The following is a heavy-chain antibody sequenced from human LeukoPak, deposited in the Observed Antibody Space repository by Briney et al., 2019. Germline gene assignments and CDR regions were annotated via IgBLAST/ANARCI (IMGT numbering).Heavy chain of an antibody. D-gene: IGHD2-21*02. CDR3: ARPLAAVVVTALGY. CDR2: IYPGYSDT. CDR1: GYSFTSYW. J-gene: IGHJ4*02. Sequence: GESLKISCKGSGYSFTSYWIGWVRQMPGKGLEWMGIIYPGYSDTRYIPSFQGRVTISADKSISTAYLQWSSLKASDTAMYYCARPLAAVVVTALGYWGQGTLVTVSS. V-gene: IGHV5-51*01.